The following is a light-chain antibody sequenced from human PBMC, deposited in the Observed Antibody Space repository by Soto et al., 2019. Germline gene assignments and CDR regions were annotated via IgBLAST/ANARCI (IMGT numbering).Light chain of an antibody. CDR2: AAS. CDR3: EQTGRTTHT. Sequence: DIQMTQSPSSLSASVGDRVTITCRASQSISRFLNWYQHKPGKAPEFLMFAASNLESGVPSRFSGSGSCTEFTLTISSLQAEDFATCCCEQTGRTTHTFGQGIKVDIK. CDR1: QSISRF. J-gene: IGKJ2*01. V-gene: IGKV1-39*01.